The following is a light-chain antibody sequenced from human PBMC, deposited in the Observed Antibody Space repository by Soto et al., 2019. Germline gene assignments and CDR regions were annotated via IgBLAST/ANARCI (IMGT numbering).Light chain of an antibody. J-gene: IGLJ1*01. V-gene: IGLV2-14*01. CDR1: SSDVGGYNY. CDR2: DVS. Sequence: QSALTQPASVSGSPGQSITISCTGTSSDVGGYNYVSWYQQHPGKAPKLMIYDVSNRPSGVSNRFSGSKSGNTASLTISGLQAEDEADYYCSSYTTSNTLVFGTGTKGTVL. CDR3: SSYTTSNTLV.